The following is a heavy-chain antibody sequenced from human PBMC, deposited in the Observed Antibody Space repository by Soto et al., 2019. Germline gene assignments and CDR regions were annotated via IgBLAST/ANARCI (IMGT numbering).Heavy chain of an antibody. V-gene: IGHV4-59*01. CDR3: ARERNYYGSGSYPDY. D-gene: IGHD3-10*01. CDR1: GGSISSYY. Sequence: SETLSLTCTVSGGSISSYYWSWIRQPPGKGLEWIGYIYYSGSTNYNPSLKSRVTISVDTSKNQFSLKLSSVTAADTAVYYRARERNYYGSGSYPDYWGQGTLVTVSS. J-gene: IGHJ4*02. CDR2: IYYSGST.